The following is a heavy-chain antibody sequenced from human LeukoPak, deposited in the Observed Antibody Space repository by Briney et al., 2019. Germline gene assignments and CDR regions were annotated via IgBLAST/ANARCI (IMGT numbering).Heavy chain of an antibody. CDR2: ISYDGSNK. J-gene: IGHJ4*02. CDR3: ARDSTEYGDYEVGFRGAYRN. Sequence: PGGSLRLSCAASGFTFSSYAMHWVRQAPGKGLEWVAVISYDGSNKYYADSVKGRFTISRDNSKNTLYLQMNSLRAEDTAVYYCARDSTEYGDYEVGFRGAYRNWGQGTLVTVSS. V-gene: IGHV3-30-3*01. CDR1: GFTFSSYA. D-gene: IGHD4-17*01.